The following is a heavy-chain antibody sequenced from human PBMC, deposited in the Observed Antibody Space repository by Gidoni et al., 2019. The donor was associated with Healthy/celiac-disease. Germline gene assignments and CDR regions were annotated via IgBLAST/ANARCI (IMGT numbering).Heavy chain of an antibody. D-gene: IGHD2-2*02. J-gene: IGHJ5*02. Sequence: QVQLQESGPGLVKPSQTLSLTCTVSGGSISSGGYYWSWIRQHPGKGLEWIGYIYYSGSTYYNPSLKSRVTISVDTSKNQFSLKLSSVTAADTAVYYCARGLAGYCSSTSCYTERWFDPWGQGTLVTVSS. CDR1: GGSISSGGYY. CDR2: IYYSGST. V-gene: IGHV4-31*03. CDR3: ARGLAGYCSSTSCYTERWFDP.